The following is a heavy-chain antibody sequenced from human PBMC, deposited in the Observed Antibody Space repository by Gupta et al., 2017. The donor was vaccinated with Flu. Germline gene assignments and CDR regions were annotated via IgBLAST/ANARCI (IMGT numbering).Heavy chain of an antibody. CDR3: VKRSLSRMFYFDA. Sequence: ASGFTFGDFAMSGFRQTPGKGLQWVSSFGTRVGDNLYTDSVKGRFIISRDNYKSAVFLYMSGLTADDTAIYFCVKRSLSRMFYFDAWGQGARVIVSS. CDR2: FGTRVGDN. J-gene: IGHJ4*02. D-gene: IGHD3-10*02. CDR1: GFTFGDFA. V-gene: IGHV3-23*01.